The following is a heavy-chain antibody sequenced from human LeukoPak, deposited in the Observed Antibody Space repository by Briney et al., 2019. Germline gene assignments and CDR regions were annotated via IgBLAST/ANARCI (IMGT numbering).Heavy chain of an antibody. CDR3: ARVVLVLRFLEWSPNWFDP. D-gene: IGHD3-3*01. J-gene: IGHJ5*02. CDR1: GYTFTSYG. V-gene: IGHV1-18*01. Sequence: ASVKVSCKASGYTFTSYGIRWVRQAPGQGLEWMGWISAYNGNTNYAQKLQGRVTMTTDTSTSTAYMELRSLRSDDTAVYYCARVVLVLRFLEWSPNWFDPWGQGTLVTVSS. CDR2: ISAYNGNT.